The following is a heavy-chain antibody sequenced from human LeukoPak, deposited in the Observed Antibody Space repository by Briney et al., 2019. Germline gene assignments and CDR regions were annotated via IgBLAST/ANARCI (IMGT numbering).Heavy chain of an antibody. CDR1: GFTFSSYA. D-gene: IGHD3-10*01. CDR2: ISGSGGST. CDR3: ARDISYGSGSYFDY. J-gene: IGHJ4*02. Sequence: GGSLRLSCAASGFTFSSYAISWVRQAPGKGMGWVSAISGSGGSTYYADSVKGRFTISRDNSKNTLYLQMNSLRAEDTAVYYCARDISYGSGSYFDYWGQGTLVTVSS. V-gene: IGHV3-23*01.